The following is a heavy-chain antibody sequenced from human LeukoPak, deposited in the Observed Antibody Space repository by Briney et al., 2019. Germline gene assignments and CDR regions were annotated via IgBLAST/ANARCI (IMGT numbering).Heavy chain of an antibody. V-gene: IGHV1-18*01. CDR1: GDTFIRYG. Sequence: ASVKVSCKASGDTFIRYGISWVRQAPGQGLEWMGWISTGNGNTNYGQKSQGRVTMTTDTSTGTVYMELRSLRSDDTAMYYCARANNWNYALGYWGQGTLVTVSS. D-gene: IGHD1-7*01. J-gene: IGHJ4*02. CDR2: ISTGNGNT. CDR3: ARANNWNYALGY.